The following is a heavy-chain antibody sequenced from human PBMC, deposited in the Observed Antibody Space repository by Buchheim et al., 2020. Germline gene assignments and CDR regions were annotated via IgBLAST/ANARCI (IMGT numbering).Heavy chain of an antibody. V-gene: IGHV3-21*01. J-gene: IGHJ6*02. CDR1: GFTFSSYS. CDR2: ISSSSSYI. Sequence: EVQLVESGGGLVKPGGSLRLSCAASGFTFSSYSMNWVRQAPGKGLEWVSSISSSSSYIYYADSVKGRFTISRDNAKNSLNLQMNSLRAEDTAVYYCARAYYYGSGSFFPRPTYYYYYGMDVWGQGTT. CDR3: ARAYYYGSGSFFPRPTYYYYYGMDV. D-gene: IGHD3-10*01.